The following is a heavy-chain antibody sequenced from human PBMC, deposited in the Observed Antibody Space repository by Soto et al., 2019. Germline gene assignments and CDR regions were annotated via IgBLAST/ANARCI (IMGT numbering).Heavy chain of an antibody. CDR3: AKDYEPGYSSGWYPY. Sequence: EVQLLESGGGLVQPGGSLRLSCAASGFTFSRYAMTWVRQAPGKEPEWVSGISGSGGSTYYADSVKGRFTISRDNSKNTVDLQMDSLRAEDTAVYYCAKDYEPGYSSGWYPYWGQGTLVTVSS. D-gene: IGHD6-19*01. V-gene: IGHV3-23*01. CDR1: GFTFSRYA. CDR2: ISGSGGST. J-gene: IGHJ4*02.